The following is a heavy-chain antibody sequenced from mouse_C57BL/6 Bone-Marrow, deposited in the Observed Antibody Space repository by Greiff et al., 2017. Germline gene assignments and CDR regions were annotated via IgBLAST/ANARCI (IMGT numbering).Heavy chain of an antibody. J-gene: IGHJ4*01. CDR3: ARSIVGTDYAMDY. CDR1: GYTFTSYW. CDR2: IDPNSGGT. Sequence: VQLQQPGAELVKPGASVKLSCKASGYTFTSYWMHWVKQRPGRGLGWIGRIDPNSGGTKYNEKFKSKATLTVDKPSSTAYIQLSSLTSEDSAVYYCARSIVGTDYAMDYWGQGTSVTVSS. D-gene: IGHD2-14*01. V-gene: IGHV1-72*01.